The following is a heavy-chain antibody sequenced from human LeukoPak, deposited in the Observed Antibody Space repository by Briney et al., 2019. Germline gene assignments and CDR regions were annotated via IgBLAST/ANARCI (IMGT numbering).Heavy chain of an antibody. CDR2: ISGSSSYI. CDR3: ARDVWDIVVETGSFDP. J-gene: IGHJ5*02. Sequence: PGGSLRLSCAASGFTFSSYSMNWVRQAPGKGLEWVSSISGSSSYIYYADSVKGRFTISRDNAKNSLYLQTNSLRAEDTAVYYCARDVWDIVVETGSFDPWGQGTLVTVSS. V-gene: IGHV3-21*01. D-gene: IGHD2-2*01. CDR1: GFTFSSYS.